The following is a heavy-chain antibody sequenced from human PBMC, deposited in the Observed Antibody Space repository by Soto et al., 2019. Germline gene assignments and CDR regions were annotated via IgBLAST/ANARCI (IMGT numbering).Heavy chain of an antibody. CDR3: ARAIVGATTAYYGMDV. V-gene: IGHV3-33*01. CDR2: IWYDGSNK. Sequence: SLRRSCAASGFTFSSDGMHWVRQAPGKVLEWVAVIWYDGSNKYYADSVKGRFTISRDNSKNTLYLQMNSLRAEDTAVYYCARAIVGATTAYYGMDVWGQGTTVTVSS. CDR1: GFTFSSDG. J-gene: IGHJ6*02. D-gene: IGHD1-26*01.